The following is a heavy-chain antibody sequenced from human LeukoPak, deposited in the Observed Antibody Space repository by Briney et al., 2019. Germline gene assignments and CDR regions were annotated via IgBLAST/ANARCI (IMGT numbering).Heavy chain of an antibody. CDR1: GFTFSSSN. V-gene: IGHV3-48*02. Sequence: QPGGSLRPSCAASGFTFSSSNMNWVRQAPGKGLEWVSHISSSSSTIYYADSVKGRFTISRDNARNSLYLQMNSLRDEDTALYYCARDPLYDSSGYYFDYGGQGTLVTVSS. D-gene: IGHD3-22*01. J-gene: IGHJ4*02. CDR2: ISSSSSTI. CDR3: ARDPLYDSSGYYFDY.